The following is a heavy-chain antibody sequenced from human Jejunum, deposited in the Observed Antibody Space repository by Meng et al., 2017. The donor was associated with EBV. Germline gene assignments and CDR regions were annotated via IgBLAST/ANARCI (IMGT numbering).Heavy chain of an antibody. CDR3: ARASSERLLDY. D-gene: IGHD1-14*01. J-gene: IGHJ4*02. CDR1: TDFISSYEW. CDR2: INQVGST. V-gene: IGHV4-4*02. Sequence: QVQPQESGPGLVKPSGTLSLTCAFSTDFISSYEWWSWVRQPPGKGLEWLGEINQVGSTYYNPSLKSRVTISIDTSKRQFSLRLNSMTAADTAVYYCARASSERLLDYWGQGTLVTVSS.